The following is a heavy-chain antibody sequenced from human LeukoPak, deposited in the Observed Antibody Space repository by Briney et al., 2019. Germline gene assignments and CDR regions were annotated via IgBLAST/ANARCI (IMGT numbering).Heavy chain of an antibody. D-gene: IGHD5-12*01. J-gene: IGHJ4*02. V-gene: IGHV3-23*01. Sequence: GGSLRLSCAASGFTFSSYAMSWVRQAPGKGLEWVSAISGSGGSTYYADSVKGRFTSSRDNSKNTLYLQMNSLRAEDTAVYYCARETDHGYSGYDNYWGQGTLVTVSS. CDR3: ARETDHGYSGYDNY. CDR1: GFTFSSYA. CDR2: ISGSGGST.